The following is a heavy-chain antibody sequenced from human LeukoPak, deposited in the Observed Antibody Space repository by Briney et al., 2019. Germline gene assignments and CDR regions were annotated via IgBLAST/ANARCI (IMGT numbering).Heavy chain of an antibody. V-gene: IGHV4-61*02. CDR1: GGSISSGSYY. J-gene: IGHJ4*02. Sequence: RASQTLSLTCTVSGGSISSGSYYWSWIRQPAGTGLEWIGRIYTSGSTKYNTSLKSRVTISVDTSKNQFSLKLSSVTAADTAVYYCARADHDYYDSSGYLGYWGQGTLVTVSS. CDR2: IYTSGST. D-gene: IGHD3-22*01. CDR3: ARADHDYYDSSGYLGY.